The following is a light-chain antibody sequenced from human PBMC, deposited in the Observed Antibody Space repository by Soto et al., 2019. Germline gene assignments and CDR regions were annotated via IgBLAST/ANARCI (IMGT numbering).Light chain of an antibody. CDR1: SSDIGAYNS. V-gene: IGLV2-14*01. Sequence: QSVLTQPASVSGSPGQSITISCTGTSSDIGAYNSVSWYQQHPGKAPKLMIYEVSSRPSGVSNRFSASKSGNTASLTISGLQAVDEADYYCSSRTTSNPYVFGTGTKVTVL. J-gene: IGLJ1*01. CDR2: EVS. CDR3: SSRTTSNPYV.